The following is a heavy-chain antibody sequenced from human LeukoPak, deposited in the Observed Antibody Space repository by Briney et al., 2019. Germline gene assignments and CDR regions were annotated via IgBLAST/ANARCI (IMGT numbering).Heavy chain of an antibody. Sequence: ASVKVSCKASGYTFTGYYMQWVRQAPGQGLEWMVWINPNSGDTNYAQKFQGWVTMTRDTSTTTAYMELSRLRFDDTAVYYCARASDGYSYGSFVDYWGQGTLVTVSS. D-gene: IGHD5-18*01. V-gene: IGHV1-2*04. J-gene: IGHJ4*02. CDR1: GYTFTGYY. CDR3: ARASDGYSYGSFVDY. CDR2: INPNSGDT.